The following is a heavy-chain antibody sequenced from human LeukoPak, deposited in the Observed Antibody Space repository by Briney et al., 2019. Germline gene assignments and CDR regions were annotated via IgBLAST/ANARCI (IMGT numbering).Heavy chain of an antibody. CDR2: ISGSGGST. Sequence: PGGSLRLSCAASGFTFSSYAMSWVRQAPGKGLEWVSAISGSGGSTYYADSVKGRFTISRDNSKNTLYLQMNSLRAEDTAVYYCAREGKTDCSSTSCYPLDVWGKGTTVTVSS. CDR1: GFTFSSYA. D-gene: IGHD2-2*01. V-gene: IGHV3-23*01. CDR3: AREGKTDCSSTSCYPLDV. J-gene: IGHJ6*04.